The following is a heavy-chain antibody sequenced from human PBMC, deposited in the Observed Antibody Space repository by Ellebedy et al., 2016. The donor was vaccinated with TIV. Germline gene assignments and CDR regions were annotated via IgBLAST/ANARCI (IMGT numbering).Heavy chain of an antibody. D-gene: IGHD4-23*01. CDR1: GFTFSGYG. CDR3: ARTHDDYGGNWAFDY. CDR2: IWYDGSNE. Sequence: GESLKISCAASGFTFSGYGMHWVRQAPGKGLEWVAVIWYDGSNEYYADSVKGRFTISRDNSKNTLYLQMNSLRAEDTAVYYCARTHDDYGGNWAFDYWGQGTLVTVSS. J-gene: IGHJ4*02. V-gene: IGHV3-33*01.